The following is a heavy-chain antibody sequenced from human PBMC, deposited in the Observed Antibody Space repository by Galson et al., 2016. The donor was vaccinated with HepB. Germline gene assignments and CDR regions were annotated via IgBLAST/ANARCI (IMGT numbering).Heavy chain of an antibody. CDR2: IYPDDSDT. D-gene: IGHD2-8*01. CDR1: GYNFTTYW. Sequence: QSGAEVKKPGESLKISCKGSGYNFTTYWIGWVRQTPGKGLEWMGIIYPDDSDTRYSPSFQGHVTISADKSISTAYLQWSSLKASDTAMYFCARLVLYPRDGFDRWGQATLVTVSS. V-gene: IGHV5-51*01. J-gene: IGHJ5*02. CDR3: ARLVLYPRDGFDR.